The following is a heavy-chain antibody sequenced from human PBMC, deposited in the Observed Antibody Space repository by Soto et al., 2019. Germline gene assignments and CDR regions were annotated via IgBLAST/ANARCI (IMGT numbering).Heavy chain of an antibody. D-gene: IGHD1-26*01. CDR1: GFTLSGSA. CDR3: TRSGGSYSFGY. J-gene: IGHJ4*02. Sequence: EVQLVESGGGLVQPGESLKLSCAASGFTLSGSAVPWVRQASGKGLEWVGRIRSKTHSYATEYIASVKGRFTMSRDDSNNTAYLQMNGLKTDDTAVYYCTRSGGSYSFGYWGQGTLVTVSS. V-gene: IGHV3-73*02. CDR2: IRSKTHSYAT.